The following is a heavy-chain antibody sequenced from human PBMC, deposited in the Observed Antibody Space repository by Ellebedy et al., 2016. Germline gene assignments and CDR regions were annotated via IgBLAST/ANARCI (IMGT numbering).Heavy chain of an antibody. CDR2: ISTSSSYI. D-gene: IGHD2-2*01. J-gene: IGHJ6*02. Sequence: GGSLRLSCAASGFSFSSHSMNWVRQAPGKGLEWVSSISTSSSYIYYADSVKGRFTISRGNAKNSLYLQMDSLRAEDTAVYYCARDIVVLPAARRPYYYSGMDVWGQGTTVTVSS. CDR3: ARDIVVLPAARRPYYYSGMDV. CDR1: GFSFSSHS. V-gene: IGHV3-21*01.